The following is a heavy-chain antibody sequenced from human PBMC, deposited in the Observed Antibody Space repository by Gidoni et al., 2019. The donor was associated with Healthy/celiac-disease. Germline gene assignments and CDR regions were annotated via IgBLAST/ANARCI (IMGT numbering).Heavy chain of an antibody. Sequence: QVQLQQWGAGQVKPSETLALTCAVYGGSFSGYYWCGIRQPPGKGLEWIGAIKHSGSTNSHPSLKIRVTLSVYTSQTQFSLTLRSVTSADTSVSYCARSPVVVAYYFDYWGQGTLVTVSS. CDR3: ARSPVVVAYYFDY. J-gene: IGHJ4*02. D-gene: IGHD2-15*01. CDR1: GGSFSGYY. V-gene: IGHV4-34*01. CDR2: IKHSGST.